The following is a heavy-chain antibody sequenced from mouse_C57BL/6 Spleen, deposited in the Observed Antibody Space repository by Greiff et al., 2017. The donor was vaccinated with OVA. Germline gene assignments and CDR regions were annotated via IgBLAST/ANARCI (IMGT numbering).Heavy chain of an antibody. Sequence: VQLKESGAELAKPGASVKLSCKASGYTFTSYWMHWVKQRPGQGLEWIGYINPSSGYTKYNQKFKDKATLTADKSSSTAYMQLSSLTYEDSAVYYCARDYGGVGWYFDVWGTGTTVTVSS. J-gene: IGHJ1*03. D-gene: IGHD1-1*01. CDR2: INPSSGYT. V-gene: IGHV1-7*01. CDR1: GYTFTSYW. CDR3: ARDYGGVGWYFDV.